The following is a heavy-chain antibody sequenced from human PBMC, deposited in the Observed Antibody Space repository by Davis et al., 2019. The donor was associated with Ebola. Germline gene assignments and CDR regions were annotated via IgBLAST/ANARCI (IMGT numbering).Heavy chain of an antibody. D-gene: IGHD4-11*01. CDR2: ISSSSSYI. CDR1: GFTFSSYS. CDR3: ARGDEKQFYYYGMDV. V-gene: IGHV3-21*01. Sequence: GESLKISCAASGFTFSSYSMNWVRQAPGKGLEWVSSISSSSSYIYYADSVKGRFTIYRDNAKNSLYLQMNSLRAEDTAVYYCARGDEKQFYYYGMDVWGQGTTVTVSS. J-gene: IGHJ6*02.